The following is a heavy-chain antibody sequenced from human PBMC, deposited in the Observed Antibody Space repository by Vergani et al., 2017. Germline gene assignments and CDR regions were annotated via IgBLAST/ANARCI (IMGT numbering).Heavy chain of an antibody. CDR2: ISSSSSYI. CDR1: GFTFSSCS. D-gene: IGHD6-13*01. CDR3: ARDPLTYSSSWFDY. J-gene: IGHJ4*02. V-gene: IGHV3-21*01. Sequence: EVQLVESGGGLVKPGGSLRLSCAASGFTFSSCSMNWVRQAPGKGLEWVSSISSSSSYIYYADSVKGRFTISRDNAKNSLYLQMNSLRAEDTAVYYCARDPLTYSSSWFDYWGQGTLVTVSS.